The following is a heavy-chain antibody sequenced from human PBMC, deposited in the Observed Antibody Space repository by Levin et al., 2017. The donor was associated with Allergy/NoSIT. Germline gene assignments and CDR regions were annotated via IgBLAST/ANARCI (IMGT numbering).Heavy chain of an antibody. CDR1: GYTFTSYA. V-gene: IGHV1-3*01. CDR2: INAGNGNT. CDR3: AREAADCSGGSCYWYYYYYYMDV. D-gene: IGHD2-15*01. Sequence: ASVKVSCKASGYTFTSYAMHWVRQAPGQRLEWMGWINAGNGNTKYSQKFQGRVTITRDTSASTAYMELISLRSEDTAVYYCAREAADCSGGSCYWYYYYYYMDVWGKGTTVTVSS. J-gene: IGHJ6*03.